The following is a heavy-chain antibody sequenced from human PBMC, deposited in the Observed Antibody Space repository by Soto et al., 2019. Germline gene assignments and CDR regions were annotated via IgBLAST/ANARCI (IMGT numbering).Heavy chain of an antibody. J-gene: IGHJ3*02. Sequence: GGSLRLSCAASGFTFSGSAMHWVRQASGKGLEWVGRIRSKANSYTTEYAASVKGRFTISRDDSKNSLYLQMNSLKTEDTAVYYCVSHVVVTLINAFDIWGQGTMVTVSS. CDR1: GFTFSGSA. D-gene: IGHD2-21*02. CDR2: IRSKANSYTT. CDR3: VSHVVVTLINAFDI. V-gene: IGHV3-73*01.